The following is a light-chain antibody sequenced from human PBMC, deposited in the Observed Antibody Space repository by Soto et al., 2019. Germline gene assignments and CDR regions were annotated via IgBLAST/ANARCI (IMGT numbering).Light chain of an antibody. CDR3: ASYTVSGTLI. J-gene: IGLJ2*01. CDR2: EVT. V-gene: IGLV2-14*01. Sequence: QSALTQPASVSGSPGQSITISCTGTSSDVGGYNYVSWYQQHPGKAPKLMIYEVTNRPSGISDRFSGSRSGNTASLTISGLQADDEATYYCASYTVSGTLIFGGGTKVTVL. CDR1: SSDVGGYNY.